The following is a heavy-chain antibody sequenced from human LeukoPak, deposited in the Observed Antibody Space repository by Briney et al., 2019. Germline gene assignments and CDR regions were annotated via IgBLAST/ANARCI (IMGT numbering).Heavy chain of an antibody. Sequence: SGGSLRLSCAASGFTFSSYSMNWVRQAPGKGLEWVSYISSSGSTIYYADSVKGRFTISRDNAKNSLYLQMNSLRAEDTAVYYCAREGRGVDGYNFFYYYMDVWGKGTTVTVSS. V-gene: IGHV3-48*04. CDR2: ISSSGSTI. D-gene: IGHD5-24*01. CDR3: AREGRGVDGYNFFYYYMDV. CDR1: GFTFSSYS. J-gene: IGHJ6*03.